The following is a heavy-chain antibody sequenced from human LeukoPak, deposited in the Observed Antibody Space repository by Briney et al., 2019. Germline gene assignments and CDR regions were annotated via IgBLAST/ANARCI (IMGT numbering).Heavy chain of an antibody. CDR1: GGSFSGYY. D-gene: IGHD5-12*01. J-gene: IGHJ4*02. CDR2: INHSGST. V-gene: IGHV4-34*01. CDR3: ARGVARRQWLRRGGRFDY. Sequence: SETLSLTCAVYGGSFSGYYWSWIRQPPGKGLKWIGEINHSGSTNYNPSLKSRVTISVDTSKNQFSLKLSSVTAADTAVYYCARGVARRQWLRRGGRFDYWGQGTLVTVSS.